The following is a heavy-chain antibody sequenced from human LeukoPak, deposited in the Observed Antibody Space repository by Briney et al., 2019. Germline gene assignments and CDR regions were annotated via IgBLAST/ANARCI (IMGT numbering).Heavy chain of an antibody. D-gene: IGHD3-3*01. Sequence: PSETLSLTCTVSGGSISSSSYYWGWIRQPPGKGLEWIGSIYYSGSTYYNPSLKSRVTISVDTSKNQFSLKLSSVTAADTAVYYCARAGVDYDFWSGYYTRARYYFDYWGQGTLVTVSS. V-gene: IGHV4-39*01. CDR3: ARAGVDYDFWSGYYTRARYYFDY. CDR2: IYYSGST. CDR1: GGSISSSSYY. J-gene: IGHJ4*02.